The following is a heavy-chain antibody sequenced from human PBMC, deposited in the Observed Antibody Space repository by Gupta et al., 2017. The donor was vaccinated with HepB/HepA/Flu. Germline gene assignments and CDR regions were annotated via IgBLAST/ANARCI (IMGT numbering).Heavy chain of an antibody. V-gene: IGHV3-48*03. CDR1: GFSCRTYE. D-gene: IGHD3-10*01. CDR3: AREGSEKTRAEFDY. J-gene: IGHJ4*02. Sequence: EVQLVESGGGLVRPGGSLRRSWAASGFSCRTYELDWVRQAPGKGLEWVTYISSSGGNKSYADSVKGRFTISRNNSKNSLYLQMNSLRAEETAVYYCAREGSEKTRAEFDYWGQGALVTVSS. CDR2: ISSSGGNK.